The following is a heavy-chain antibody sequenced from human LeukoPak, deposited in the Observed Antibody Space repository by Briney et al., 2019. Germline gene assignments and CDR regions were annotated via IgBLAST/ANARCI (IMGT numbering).Heavy chain of an antibody. CDR2: ISSSSVTI. CDR1: GFTFSTYS. Sequence: GGSLRLSCAASGFTFSTYSMNWVRQAPGKGLEWVSYISSSSVTIYYADSVKGRFTISRDNAKNSLYLQMNSLRAEDTAVYYCARDGSPRTHYYYYYMDVWGKGTTVTVSS. J-gene: IGHJ6*03. V-gene: IGHV3-48*01. D-gene: IGHD1-14*01. CDR3: ARDGSPRTHYYYYYMDV.